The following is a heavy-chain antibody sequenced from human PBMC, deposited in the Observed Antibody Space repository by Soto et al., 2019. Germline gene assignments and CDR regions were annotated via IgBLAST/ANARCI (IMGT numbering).Heavy chain of an antibody. CDR3: ARTLYYDILTGYNNWFDP. CDR1: GGSSSSSNW. J-gene: IGHJ5*02. CDR2: IYHSGST. D-gene: IGHD3-9*01. V-gene: IGHV4-4*02. Sequence: LETLSHTWAVSGGSSSSSNWWSWVRQPPGKGLEWIGEIYHSGSTNYNPSLKSRVTISVDTSKNQFSLKLSSVTAADTAVYYCARTLYYDILTGYNNWFDPWGQGTLVTVSS.